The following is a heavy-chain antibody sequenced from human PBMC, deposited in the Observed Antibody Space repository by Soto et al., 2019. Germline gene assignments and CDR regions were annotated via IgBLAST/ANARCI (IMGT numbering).Heavy chain of an antibody. V-gene: IGHV3-7*01. D-gene: IGHD2-21*01. Sequence: EVQLVESGGGLVQPGGSLRLSCAASGFTFSTYWMSWVRQAPGQGLEWVADIKEDGSVKKYVDSMKGRFTISRDNARNSVELKMNSMMAGDTAVYYCVRGCPVVNPYWGQGTVVTVSS. J-gene: IGHJ4*02. CDR1: GFTFSTYW. CDR3: VRGCPVVNPY. CDR2: IKEDGSVK.